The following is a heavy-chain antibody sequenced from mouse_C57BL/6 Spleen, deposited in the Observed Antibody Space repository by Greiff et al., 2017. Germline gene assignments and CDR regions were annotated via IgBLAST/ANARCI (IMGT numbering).Heavy chain of an antibody. CDR1: GYTFTDYN. J-gene: IGHJ4*01. CDR3: ARCPGTDAMDY. CDR2: INPNNGGT. Sequence: VQLQQSGPELVKPGASVKIPCKASGYTFTDYNMDWVKQSHGKSLEWIGDINPNNGGTIYNQKFKGKATLTVDKSSSTAYMELRSLTSEDTAVYYCARCPGTDAMDYWGQGTSVTVSS. V-gene: IGHV1-18*01. D-gene: IGHD4-1*01.